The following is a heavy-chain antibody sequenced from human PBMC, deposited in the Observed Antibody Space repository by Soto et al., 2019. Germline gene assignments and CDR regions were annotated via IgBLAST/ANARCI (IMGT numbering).Heavy chain of an antibody. Sequence: PGGSLRLSCAASGFTFSSYEMNWVRQAPGKGLEWVSYISSSGSTIYYADSVKGRFTISRDNAKNSLYLQMNSLRAEDTAVYYCARGGQSGSYYVNNWFDPWGQGTLVTVSS. V-gene: IGHV3-48*03. CDR3: ARGGQSGSYYVNNWFDP. CDR2: ISSSGSTI. CDR1: GFTFSSYE. D-gene: IGHD1-26*01. J-gene: IGHJ5*02.